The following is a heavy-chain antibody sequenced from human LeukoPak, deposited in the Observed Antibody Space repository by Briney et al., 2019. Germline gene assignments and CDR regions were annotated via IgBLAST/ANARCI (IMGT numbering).Heavy chain of an antibody. CDR3: AKDRPNYYGGNGHYYRRDGDY. J-gene: IGHJ4*02. V-gene: IGHV3-23*01. CDR1: GFTFSIYA. D-gene: IGHD3-22*01. CDR2: ITSSGDGT. Sequence: PGGSLRLSCAASGFTFSIYAMSWVRQAPGKGLQWVSSITSSGDGTYYADSVKGRFTISRDNSENMLYLQMNSLRVEDTAVYFCAKDRPNYYGGNGHYYRRDGDYWGQGTLVTVSS.